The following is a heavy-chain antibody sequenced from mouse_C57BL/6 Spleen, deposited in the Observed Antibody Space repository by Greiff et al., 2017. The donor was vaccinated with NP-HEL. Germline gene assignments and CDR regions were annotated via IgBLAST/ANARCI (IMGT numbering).Heavy chain of an antibody. Sequence: EVKLVESEGGLVQPGSSMKLSCTASGFTFSDYYMAWVRQVPEKGLEWVANINYDGSSTYYLDSLKSRFIISRDNAKNILYLQMSSLKSEDTATYYCARGNLRGYFDVWGTGTTVTVSS. D-gene: IGHD1-1*01. V-gene: IGHV5-16*01. CDR3: ARGNLRGYFDV. J-gene: IGHJ1*03. CDR2: INYDGSST. CDR1: GFTFSDYY.